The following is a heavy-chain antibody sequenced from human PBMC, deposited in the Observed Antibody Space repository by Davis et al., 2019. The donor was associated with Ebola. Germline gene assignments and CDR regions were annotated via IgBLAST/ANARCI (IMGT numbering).Heavy chain of an antibody. V-gene: IGHV1-69*05. CDR1: GGTFSSYA. D-gene: IGHD4-17*01. CDR3: AREYYGDQTDY. J-gene: IGHJ4*02. Sequence: SVKVSCKASGGTFSSYAISWVRQAPGQGLEWMGGIIPIFGTANYAQKFQGRVTMTTDTSTSTAYMELRSLRSDDTAVYYCAREYYGDQTDYWGQGTLVTVSS. CDR2: IIPIFGTA.